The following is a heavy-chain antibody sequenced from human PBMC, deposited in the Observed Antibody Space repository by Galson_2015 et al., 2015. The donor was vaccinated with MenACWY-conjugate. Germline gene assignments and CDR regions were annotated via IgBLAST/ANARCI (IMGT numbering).Heavy chain of an antibody. J-gene: IGHJ3*01. CDR3: VRAEGWLRSAFDL. CDR2: VSYDASSR. V-gene: IGHV3-30*10. CDR1: GFRFSTYT. Sequence: SLRLSCAASGFRFSTYTFSWVRQSPGKGLEWVAVVSYDASSRYYRDSVQGRFTISRDNSKNTVSLQMNSLGPDDSAVYLCVRAEGWLRSAFDLWGQGTMVTVSS. D-gene: IGHD5-12*01.